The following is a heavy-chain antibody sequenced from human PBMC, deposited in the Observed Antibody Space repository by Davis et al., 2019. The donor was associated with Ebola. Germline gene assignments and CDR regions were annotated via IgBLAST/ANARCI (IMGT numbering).Heavy chain of an antibody. J-gene: IGHJ6*02. CDR1: GYTFTSYG. CDR2: ISAYNGNT. Sequence: ASVKVSCKASGYTFTSYGISWVRQAPGQGLEWMGWISAYNGNTNYTQKFQGRVTMTRDTSTSTVYMELSSLGSEDTAVYYCAREMQGGYYYGMDVWGQGTTVTVSS. D-gene: IGHD3-16*01. V-gene: IGHV1-18*01. CDR3: AREMQGGYYYGMDV.